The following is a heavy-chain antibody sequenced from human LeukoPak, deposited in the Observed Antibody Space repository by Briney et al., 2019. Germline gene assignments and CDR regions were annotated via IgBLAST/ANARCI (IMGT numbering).Heavy chain of an antibody. CDR2: ISGSGGST. D-gene: IGHD5-12*01. Sequence: GGSLRLSCAASGFTFSSYAMSWVRQAPGKGLEWVSAISGSGGSTYYADSVKGRFTISRDNSKNTLYLQMNSLRAEDTVVYHCAKGDSGYSGYEPVFDYWGQGTLVTVSS. V-gene: IGHV3-23*01. CDR3: AKGDSGYSGYEPVFDY. J-gene: IGHJ4*02. CDR1: GFTFSSYA.